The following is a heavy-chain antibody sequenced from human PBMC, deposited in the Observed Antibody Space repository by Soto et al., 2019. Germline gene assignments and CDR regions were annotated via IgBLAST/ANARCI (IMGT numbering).Heavy chain of an antibody. CDR3: AKTTDGWFSAFEI. V-gene: IGHV3-23*01. CDR1: GFVFSSYA. Sequence: GGSRRLSCAASGFVFSSYAMSWVRQAPGKGLEWVSAISGSGTTAYYADSVKGRFIFSRDNPKNTMYLQMNSLRAEDTAVYFCAKTTDGWFSAFEIWGQGTVVTVSS. CDR2: ISGSGTTA. D-gene: IGHD6-19*01. J-gene: IGHJ3*02.